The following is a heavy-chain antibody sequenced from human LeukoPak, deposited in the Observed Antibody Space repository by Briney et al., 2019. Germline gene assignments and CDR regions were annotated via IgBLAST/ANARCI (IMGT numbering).Heavy chain of an antibody. CDR2: ISNNGGNT. Sequence: GGSLRLSCAASGFTFSRYSMHWVRQAPGKGLEYVSAISNNGGNTYYAKSVKGRFTISRDNSKNTLYLQMGSLRAEDMAVYYCARTSIAAREADYWGQGTLVTVSS. D-gene: IGHD6-6*01. V-gene: IGHV3-64*01. CDR1: GFTFSRYS. CDR3: ARTSIAAREADY. J-gene: IGHJ4*02.